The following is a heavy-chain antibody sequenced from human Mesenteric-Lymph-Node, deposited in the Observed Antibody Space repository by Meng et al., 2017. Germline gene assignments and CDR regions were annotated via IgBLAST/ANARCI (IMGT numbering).Heavy chain of an antibody. Sequence: SVKVSCKASGYTFTGYYMHWVRQAPGQGLEWMGGIIPIFGTANYAQKFQGRVTITADESTSTAYMELSSLRSEDTAVYYCARGGDYGDYGYWGQGTLGTVSS. V-gene: IGHV1-69*13. D-gene: IGHD4-17*01. CDR1: GYTFTGYY. J-gene: IGHJ4*02. CDR2: IIPIFGTA. CDR3: ARGGDYGDYGY.